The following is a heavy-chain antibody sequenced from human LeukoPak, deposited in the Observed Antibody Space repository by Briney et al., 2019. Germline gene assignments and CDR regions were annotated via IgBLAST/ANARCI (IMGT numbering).Heavy chain of an antibody. J-gene: IGHJ4*01. CDR2: ISWDGGST. CDR1: GFTFDDYA. V-gene: IGHV3-43*01. CDR3: AKAYGDLTAGFDY. Sequence: AGRSLRLSCAASGFTFDDYAMHWVRQAPGKGLEWVSLISWDGGSTSYADSVKGRFTISRDNSKNSLYLQMNSLRTEDTALYYRAKAYGDLTAGFDYWGQGTLVIVSS. D-gene: IGHD4-17*01.